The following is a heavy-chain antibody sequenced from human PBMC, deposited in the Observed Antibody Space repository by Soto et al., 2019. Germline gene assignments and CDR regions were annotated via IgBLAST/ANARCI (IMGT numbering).Heavy chain of an antibody. CDR2: INHSGST. CDR1: GGSFSGYY. CDR3: ARDVLRLRFVPRTDAFDI. J-gene: IGHJ3*02. Sequence: SETLSLTCAVYGGSFSGYYWSWIRQPPGKGLEWIGEINHSGSTNYNPSLKSRVTISVDTSKNQFSLKLSSVTAADTAVYYCARDVLRLRFVPRTDAFDIWGQGTMVTVSS. V-gene: IGHV4-34*01. D-gene: IGHD4-17*01.